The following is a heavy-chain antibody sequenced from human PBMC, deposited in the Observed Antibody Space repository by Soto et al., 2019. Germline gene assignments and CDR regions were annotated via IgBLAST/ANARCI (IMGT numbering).Heavy chain of an antibody. V-gene: IGHV1-8*01. J-gene: IGHJ4*02. CDR1: GYTFTSYD. Sequence: VASVKVSCKASGYTFTSYDINWGRQATGQGLEWMGWMNPNSGNTGYAQKFQGRVTMTRNTSISTAYMELSSLRSEDTAAYYCARERGARSPFDYWGQGTLVTVSS. CDR2: MNPNSGNT. CDR3: ARERGARSPFDY. D-gene: IGHD5-12*01.